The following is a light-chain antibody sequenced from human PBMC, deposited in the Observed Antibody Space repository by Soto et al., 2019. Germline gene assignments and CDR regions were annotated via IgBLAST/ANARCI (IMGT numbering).Light chain of an antibody. Sequence: EIVLTQSPATLSLSPGESATLSCRASQSISSYLAWYQQNPGQAPRLLIYDASNRATGIPARFSGSGSGTDFTLTISSLEPEDFAVYYCQQRSIWPPAFGGGTKVEIK. V-gene: IGKV3-11*01. CDR2: DAS. CDR1: QSISSY. J-gene: IGKJ4*01. CDR3: QQRSIWPPA.